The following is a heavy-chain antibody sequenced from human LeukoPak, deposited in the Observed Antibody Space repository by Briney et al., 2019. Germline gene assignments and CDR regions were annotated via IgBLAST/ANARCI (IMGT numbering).Heavy chain of an antibody. D-gene: IGHD3-10*01. V-gene: IGHV4-39*07. J-gene: IGHJ4*02. Sequence: SETLSLTCTVSGGSISSSSYYWGWIRQPPGKGLEWIGSIYYSGSTYYNPSLKSRVTISVDTSKNQFSLKLSSVTAADTAVYYCARSGYYGSGSYYKLYYFDYWGQGTLVTVSS. CDR3: ARSGYYGSGSYYKLYYFDY. CDR2: IYYSGST. CDR1: GGSISSSSYY.